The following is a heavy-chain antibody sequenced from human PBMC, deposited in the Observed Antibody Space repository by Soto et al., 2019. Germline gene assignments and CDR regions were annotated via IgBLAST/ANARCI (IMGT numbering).Heavy chain of an antibody. CDR2: ISAYNGNT. CDR3: ASRFYGMVRGDYYYYGMDV. D-gene: IGHD3-10*01. Sequence: ASVKVSCKASGYTFTSYGISWVRQAPGQGLEWMGWISAYNGNTNYAQKLQGRVTMTTDTSTSTAYMELRSLRSDDTAVYYCASRFYGMVRGDYYYYGMDVWGQGTTVTVSS. CDR1: GYTFTSYG. J-gene: IGHJ6*02. V-gene: IGHV1-18*01.